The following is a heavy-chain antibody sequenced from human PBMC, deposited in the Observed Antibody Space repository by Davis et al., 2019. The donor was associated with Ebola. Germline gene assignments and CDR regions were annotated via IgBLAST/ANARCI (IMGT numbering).Heavy chain of an antibody. J-gene: IGHJ6*03. V-gene: IGHV3-21*01. CDR3: ARLTGDRRYYYMDV. CDR2: ISSSSSYI. D-gene: IGHD7-27*01. Sequence: GESLKISCAASGFTFSSYSMNWVRQAPGKGLEWVSSISSSSSYIYYADSVKGRFTISRDNAKNSLYLQMNSLRAEDTAVYYCARLTGDRRYYYMDVWGKGTTVTVSS. CDR1: GFTFSSYS.